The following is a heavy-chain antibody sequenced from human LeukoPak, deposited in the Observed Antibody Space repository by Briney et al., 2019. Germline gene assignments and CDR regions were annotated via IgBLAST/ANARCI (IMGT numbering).Heavy chain of an antibody. V-gene: IGHV4-4*02. D-gene: IGHD2-8*01. Sequence: SETLSLTCGVSGGSISNTNWWSWVRQPPGQGLEWIGEISLTGLTHYNPSLESRITVSLDKSKNQLSLNLTSVTAADTAVYYCSRENGAFSPFGYWGQGTLVTVLS. J-gene: IGHJ4*02. CDR2: ISLTGLT. CDR1: GGSISNTNW. CDR3: SRENGAFSPFGY.